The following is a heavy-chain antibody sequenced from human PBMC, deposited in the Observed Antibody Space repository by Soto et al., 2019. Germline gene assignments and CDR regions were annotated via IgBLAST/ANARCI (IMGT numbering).Heavy chain of an antibody. CDR3: AREGNYDILTAYGMDV. CDR1: GGSISSGGYS. J-gene: IGHJ6*02. V-gene: IGHV4-30-2*01. CDR2: IYHSGST. D-gene: IGHD3-9*01. Sequence: SETLSLTCAVSGGSISSGGYSWSWIRQPPGKGLEWIGYIYHSGSTYYNPSLKSRVTISVDRSKNQFSLKLSSVTAADTAVYYCAREGNYDILTAYGMDVWGQGTTVTVS.